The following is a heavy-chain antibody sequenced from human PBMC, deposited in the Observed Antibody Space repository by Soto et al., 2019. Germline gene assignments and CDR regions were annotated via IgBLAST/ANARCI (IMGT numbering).Heavy chain of an antibody. CDR1: GFPLSTYG. CDR3: ATIRGSWYGLDC. CDR2: ITGTGGET. Sequence: EVQLLESGGGLVQPGGSLRLSCAASGFPLSTYGMSWVRQAPGKGLEWVSSITGTGGETYYADSVKGRFTSSRDNSNNMRYLQMNSLRVEDSAVYYCATIRGSWYGLDCWGQGTTINVSS. J-gene: IGHJ6*01. V-gene: IGHV3-23*01.